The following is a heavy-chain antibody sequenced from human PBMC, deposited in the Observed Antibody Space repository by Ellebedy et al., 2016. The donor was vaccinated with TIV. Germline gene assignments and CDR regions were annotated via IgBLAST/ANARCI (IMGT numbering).Heavy chain of an antibody. CDR2: IYYSGST. CDR3: ASPLRSTVTTSIYFDY. Sequence: LRLSXSVSGDSISSSSYFWGWIRQPPGKGLDWIGIIYYSGSTYYNPSLNSRVTISIDTSKNQFSLNLSSVTAADTAVYYCASPLRSTVTTSIYFDYWGQGTLVTVSS. CDR1: GDSISSSSYF. D-gene: IGHD4-17*01. J-gene: IGHJ4*02. V-gene: IGHV4-39*01.